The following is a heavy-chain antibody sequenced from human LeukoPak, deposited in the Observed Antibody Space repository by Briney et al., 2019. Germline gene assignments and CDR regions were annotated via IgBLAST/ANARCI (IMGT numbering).Heavy chain of an antibody. CDR2: ISGSGGGT. CDR1: GFIFSSYA. J-gene: IGHJ4*02. D-gene: IGHD1-26*01. CDR3: ARDPIVAATYFDY. V-gene: IGHV3-23*01. Sequence: GGSLRLSCTASGFIFSSYALSWVRQAPGKGLEWVSGISGSGGGTYYSDPVKGRFTISRDNSKNTVYLQMNNLRDEDTAIYYCARDPIVAATYFDYWGQGTLVTVSS.